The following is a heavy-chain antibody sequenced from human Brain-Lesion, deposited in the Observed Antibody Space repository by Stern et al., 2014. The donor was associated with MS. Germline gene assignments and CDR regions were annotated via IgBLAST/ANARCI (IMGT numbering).Heavy chain of an antibody. CDR2: IFNSGST. D-gene: IGHD2-2*01. J-gene: IGHJ6*02. V-gene: IGHV4-61*02. CDR3: ARGRVVPGFQYYATDV. Sequence: VQLEESGPGLVKPSQTLSLSCTVSGGSISSGGYYWSWIRQPAGKGLEWIGRIFNSGSTSYNPSLKSRVTISIDTSKNQFSLRLNSMTAADTAVYYCARGRVVPGFQYYATDVWGQGTTAIVSS. CDR1: GGSISSGGYY.